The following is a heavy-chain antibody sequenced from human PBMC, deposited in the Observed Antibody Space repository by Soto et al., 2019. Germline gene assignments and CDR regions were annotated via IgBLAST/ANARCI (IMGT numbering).Heavy chain of an antibody. CDR1: AR. Sequence: ARRSRISQAPGKGLEWVGRIKSKTDGGTTDYAAPVKGRFTISRDDSKNTLYLQMNSLKTEDTAVYYCTTARYCSGGSCYYFDYWGQGTLVTVSS. D-gene: IGHD2-15*01. J-gene: IGHJ4*02. CDR3: TTARYCSGGSCYYFDY. V-gene: IGHV3-15*01. CDR2: IKSKTDGGTT.